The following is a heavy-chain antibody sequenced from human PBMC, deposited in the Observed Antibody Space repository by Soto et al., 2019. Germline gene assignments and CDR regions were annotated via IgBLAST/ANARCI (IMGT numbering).Heavy chain of an antibody. CDR3: APNWYSSSGDQFDS. Sequence: SVKVSCKASGGTFSSYAISWVRQAPGQGLEWMGGIIPIFGTANYAQKFQGRVTITAGESTSTAYLELSSLRSEDTAGYYCAPNWYSSSGDQFDSGGKEPRVTVPS. CDR2: IIPIFGTA. CDR1: GGTFSSYA. J-gene: IGHJ4*02. D-gene: IGHD6-13*01. V-gene: IGHV1-69*13.